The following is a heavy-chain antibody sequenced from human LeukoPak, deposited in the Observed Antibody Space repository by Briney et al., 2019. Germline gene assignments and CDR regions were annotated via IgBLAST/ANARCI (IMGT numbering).Heavy chain of an antibody. J-gene: IGHJ1*01. CDR2: ITVNGGTT. D-gene: IGHD4-17*01. CDR1: GFTFTNYA. V-gene: IGHV3-23*01. Sequence: PGGSLRLSCAASGFTFTNYAMTWVRLAPGKGLEWVSSITVNGGTTYYADSVKGRFTISRDNYRNTLYLHMNSLRAEDTAVYYCARDPNGDYVGAFDFQRWGQGTLVTVSS. CDR3: ARDPNGDYVGAFDFQR.